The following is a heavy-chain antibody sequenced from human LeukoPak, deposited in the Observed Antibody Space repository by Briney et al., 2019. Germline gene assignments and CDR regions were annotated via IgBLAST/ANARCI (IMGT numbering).Heavy chain of an antibody. CDR1: GYTFTRYY. D-gene: IGHD3-10*01. CDR2: INPSVAST. Sequence: VASVKVSCNASGYTFTRYYIHWVRQAPGQGLEGMGIINPSVASTTYAQKFQGRVTMTRHTSTSTVYMELSSLRSEDTAVYYCARDRRITMVRTFGYWGQGTLVTVSS. CDR3: ARDRRITMVRTFGY. V-gene: IGHV1-46*01. J-gene: IGHJ4*02.